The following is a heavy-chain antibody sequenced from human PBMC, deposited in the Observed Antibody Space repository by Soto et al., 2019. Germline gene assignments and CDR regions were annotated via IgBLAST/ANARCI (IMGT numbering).Heavy chain of an antibody. J-gene: IGHJ4*02. CDR2: ISNDGINK. CDR1: GFTFSGYG. V-gene: IGHV3-30*18. Sequence: GGSLRLSCAASGFTFSGYGMHWVRQAPGKGLEWVAVISNDGINKYYGDSVKGRFTISRDNSKNTLYLQMNSLRAEDTAVYYCAKDRVGEQNKGGPQGSGGQETQVPVS. D-gene: IGHD3-10*01. CDR3: AKDRVGEQNKGGPQGS.